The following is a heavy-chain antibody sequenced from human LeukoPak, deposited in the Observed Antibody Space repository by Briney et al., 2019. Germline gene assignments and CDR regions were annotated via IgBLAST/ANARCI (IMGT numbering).Heavy chain of an antibody. D-gene: IGHD3-22*01. Sequence: GGSLRLSCTASGFTFSSYSMNWARQPPWKWLEWVSHISSSSSTIYYADSVKGRFTISRDNAKNSLYLQMKSLRAEDTAVYYCARSYYYDSSGYFDYWGQGTLVTVSS. CDR1: GFTFSSYS. CDR2: ISSSSSTI. J-gene: IGHJ4*02. V-gene: IGHV3-48*04. CDR3: ARSYYYDSSGYFDY.